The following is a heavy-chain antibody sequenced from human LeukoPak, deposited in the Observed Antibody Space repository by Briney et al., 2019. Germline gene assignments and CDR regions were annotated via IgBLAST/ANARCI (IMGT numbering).Heavy chain of an antibody. CDR1: GFTFSSYW. CDR3: ARDPYSSTWSYGMDV. Sequence: GGSLRLSCAASGFTFSSYWMSWVRQAPGKGLEWVANIKQDGSEEVYVDSVKGRFTISRDNAKNSLFLQMDTLRAEDTAVYYCARDPYSSTWSYGMDVWGQGTTVTVSS. CDR2: IKQDGSEE. J-gene: IGHJ6*02. D-gene: IGHD6-6*01. V-gene: IGHV3-7*05.